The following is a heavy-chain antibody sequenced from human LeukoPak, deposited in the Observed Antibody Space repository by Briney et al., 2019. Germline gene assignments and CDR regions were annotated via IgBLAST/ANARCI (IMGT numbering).Heavy chain of an antibody. J-gene: IGHJ4*02. CDR3: TTRGYSSGWYVDY. CDR2: IKSKTDGGTT. CDR1: GFTFSNAW. D-gene: IGHD6-19*01. V-gene: IGHV3-15*01. Sequence: GESLRLSCAASGFTFSNAWMSWVRQAPGKGLEWVGRIKSKTDGGTTDYAAPVKGRFTISRDDSKNTLYLQMNSLKTEDTAVYYCTTRGYSSGWYVDYWGQGTLVTVSS.